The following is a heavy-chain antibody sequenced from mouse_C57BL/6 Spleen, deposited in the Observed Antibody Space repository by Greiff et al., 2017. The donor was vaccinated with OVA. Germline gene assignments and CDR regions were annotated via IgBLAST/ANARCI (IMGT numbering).Heavy chain of an antibody. Sequence: QVQLQQSGPELVKPGASVKISCKASGYAFSSSWMNWVKQRPGKGLEWIGRIYPGDGDTNYNGKFKGKATLTADKSSSTAYMQLSSLTSEDSAVYFCVFITTVVATDYCDYWGQGTTLTVSS. D-gene: IGHD1-1*01. CDR3: VFITTVVATDYCDY. CDR1: GYAFSSSW. J-gene: IGHJ2*01. CDR2: IYPGDGDT. V-gene: IGHV1-82*01.